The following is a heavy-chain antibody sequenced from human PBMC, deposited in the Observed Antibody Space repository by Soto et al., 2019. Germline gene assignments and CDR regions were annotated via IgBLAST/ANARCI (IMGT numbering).Heavy chain of an antibody. CDR2: SRDKVHSHTT. J-gene: IGHJ4*02. D-gene: IGHD5-12*01. CDR3: ARGVVSTGYFDY. Sequence: EVQLAESGGGLVQPGGSLRLSCAASGFTFSDHSMDWVRQAPGKGLEWVGRSRDKVHSHTTEYAASVKGRFTISRGDSENSLYLQMNSLKTEDTAVYYCARGVVSTGYFDYWGQGTRVTVSS. CDR1: GFTFSDHS. V-gene: IGHV3-72*01.